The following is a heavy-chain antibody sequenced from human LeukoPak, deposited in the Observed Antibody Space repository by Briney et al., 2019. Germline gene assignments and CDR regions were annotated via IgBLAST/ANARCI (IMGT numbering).Heavy chain of an antibody. CDR1: GFTFSSYG. D-gene: IGHD6-19*01. CDR2: IRYDGSNK. V-gene: IGHV3-30*02. J-gene: IGHJ4*02. Sequence: GGSLRLSCAASGFTFSSYGMHWVRQAPGKGLEWVAFIRYDGSNKYYADSVKGRFTISRDNSKNTLYLQMNSLRAEDTAVYYCAKTVAKAVAGPEDYWGQGTLVTVSS. CDR3: AKTVAKAVAGPEDY.